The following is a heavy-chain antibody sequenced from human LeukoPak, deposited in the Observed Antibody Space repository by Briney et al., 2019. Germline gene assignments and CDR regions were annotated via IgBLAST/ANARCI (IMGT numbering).Heavy chain of an antibody. Sequence: ASVKVSCKASGYPFTGYYVHWVRQAPGQGLEWMGIINPSGGTTSYAQKFQGRVTMTRDTSTSTVYMELNSLRSGDTAVYSCARAGFRSSFDYWGQGTLVTVSS. CDR1: GYPFTGYY. CDR2: INPSGGTT. V-gene: IGHV1-46*01. CDR3: ARAGFRSSFDY. D-gene: IGHD3-10*01. J-gene: IGHJ4*02.